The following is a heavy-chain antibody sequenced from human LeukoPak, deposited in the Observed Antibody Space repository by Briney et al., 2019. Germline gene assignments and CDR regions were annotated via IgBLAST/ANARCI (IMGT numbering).Heavy chain of an antibody. D-gene: IGHD3-3*01. Sequence: GGSLRLSCAASGFTFSSYGMHWVRQAPGKGLEWVAVISYDGSNKYYADSVKGRFTISRDNSKNTLYLQMNSLRAEDTAVYYCAKVPDFWSGYLYWGQGTLVTVSS. V-gene: IGHV3-30*18. CDR1: GFTFSSYG. CDR3: AKVPDFWSGYLY. CDR2: ISYDGSNK. J-gene: IGHJ4*02.